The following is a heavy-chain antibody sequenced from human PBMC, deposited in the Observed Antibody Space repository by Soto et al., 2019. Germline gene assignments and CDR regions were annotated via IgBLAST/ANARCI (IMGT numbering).Heavy chain of an antibody. Sequence: TLSLTCTVSGGSISSYYWSWIRQPPGKGLEWIGYIYYSGSTNYNPSLKSRVTISVDTSKNQFSLKLSSVTAADTAVYYCARAHIVLMDSNWFDPWGQGTLVTVSS. J-gene: IGHJ5*02. CDR1: GGSISSYY. CDR3: ARAHIVLMDSNWFDP. D-gene: IGHD2-8*01. CDR2: IYYSGST. V-gene: IGHV4-59*01.